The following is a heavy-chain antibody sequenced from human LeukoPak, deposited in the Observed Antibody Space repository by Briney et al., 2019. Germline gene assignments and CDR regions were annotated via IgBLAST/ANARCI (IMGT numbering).Heavy chain of an antibody. V-gene: IGHV4-59*12. J-gene: IGHJ6*03. Sequence: SETLSLTCTVSGGSISSYYWSWIRQPPGKGLEWIGYIYYSGSTNYNPSLKSRVTISVDTSKNQFSLKLHSVTAADTAVYYCARDRGTSSSLGYFYYCMDVWGKGTTVTVSS. D-gene: IGHD6-19*01. CDR1: GGSISSYY. CDR2: IYYSGST. CDR3: ARDRGTSSSLGYFYYCMDV.